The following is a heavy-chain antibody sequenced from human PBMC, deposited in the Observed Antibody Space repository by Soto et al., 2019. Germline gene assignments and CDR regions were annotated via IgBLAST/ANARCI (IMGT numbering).Heavy chain of an antibody. D-gene: IGHD6-13*01. V-gene: IGHV3-48*01. CDR2: ISSSSSTI. CDR3: AILYLAINWYSSSWYPGEDWFDP. J-gene: IGHJ5*02. Sequence: GGSLRLSCAASGFTFSSYSMNWVRQAPGKGLEWVSYISSSSSTIYYADSVKGRFTISRDNAKNSLYLQMNSLRAEDTAVYYCAILYLAINWYSSSWYPGEDWFDPWGQGTLVTVSS. CDR1: GFTFSSYS.